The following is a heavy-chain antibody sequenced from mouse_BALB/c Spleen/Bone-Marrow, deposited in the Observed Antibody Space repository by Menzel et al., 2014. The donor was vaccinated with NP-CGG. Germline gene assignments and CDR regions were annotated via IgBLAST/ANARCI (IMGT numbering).Heavy chain of an antibody. CDR2: IVPYSGGT. CDR3: ARELSRAMDY. J-gene: IGHJ4*01. CDR1: GYAFTRYN. Sequence: VQLQQSGPELVKPGASVKVSCKASGYAFTRYNMYRVKQSHGKSLEWLGYIVPYSGGTNYNQKFKGKATLTVDKSSSTAYMHLNSLTSEDSAVYFCARELSRAMDYWGQGTPGTGSS. V-gene: IGHV1S135*01. D-gene: IGHD2-12*01.